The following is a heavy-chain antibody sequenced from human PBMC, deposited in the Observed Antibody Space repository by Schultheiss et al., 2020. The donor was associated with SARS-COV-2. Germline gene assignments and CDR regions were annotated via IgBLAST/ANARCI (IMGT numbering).Heavy chain of an antibody. V-gene: IGHV3-23*01. CDR3: AKDTVREYGEGEFEY. D-gene: IGHD4-17*01. CDR1: GFTFSAYT. Sequence: GESLKISCAASGFTFSAYTMNWVRQAPGKGLEWVSAISGSGGSAYYADSVKGRFTISRDNSKNMLYLQMSSLRAEDTAVYYCAKDTVREYGEGEFEYWGQGTLVTVSS. CDR2: ISGSGGSA. J-gene: IGHJ4*02.